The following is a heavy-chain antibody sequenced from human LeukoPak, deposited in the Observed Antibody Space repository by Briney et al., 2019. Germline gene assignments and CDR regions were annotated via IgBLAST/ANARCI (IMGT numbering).Heavy chain of an antibody. J-gene: IGHJ4*02. Sequence: SETLSLTCAVSGYSISSGYYWGWIRQPPGRGREWIGSIYHIGSTYYNPSLKSRVTISVDTSKNQFSLKLSSVTAPDTAVYYCARLITIFGVVDPFDYWGQGTLVTVSS. CDR1: GYSISSGYY. CDR2: IYHIGST. CDR3: ARLITIFGVVDPFDY. V-gene: IGHV4-38-2*01. D-gene: IGHD3-3*01.